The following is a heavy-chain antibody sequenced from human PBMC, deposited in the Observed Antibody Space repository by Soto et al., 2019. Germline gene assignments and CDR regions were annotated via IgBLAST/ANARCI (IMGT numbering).Heavy chain of an antibody. V-gene: IGHV1-69*01. Sequence: QVQLVQSGAEVKKPGSSVKVSCKASGGTFSSYAISWVRQAPGQGLEWMGGIIPIFGTANYAQKFQGRVTITADESTSTAYMELSSLRSEDTAVYYCARSSFGYCSGGSCFFYAFDIWGQGTMVTVSS. CDR2: IIPIFGTA. J-gene: IGHJ3*02. CDR3: ARSSFGYCSGGSCFFYAFDI. CDR1: GGTFSSYA. D-gene: IGHD2-15*01.